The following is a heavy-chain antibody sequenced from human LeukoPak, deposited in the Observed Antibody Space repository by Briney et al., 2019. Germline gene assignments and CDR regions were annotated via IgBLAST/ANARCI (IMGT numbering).Heavy chain of an antibody. V-gene: IGHV4-39*01. D-gene: IGHD3-10*01. CDR2: IYYSGST. CDR3: ARGGSTYYYGSGSYYPYNWFDP. CDR1: GGSISSSSYY. Sequence: SETLSLTCTVSGGSISSSSYYWGWIRQPPGKGLEWIGSIYYSGSTYYNPSLKSRVTISVDTSKNQFSLKLSSVTAADTAVYYCARGGSTYYYGSGSYYPYNWFDPWGQGTLVTVSS. J-gene: IGHJ5*02.